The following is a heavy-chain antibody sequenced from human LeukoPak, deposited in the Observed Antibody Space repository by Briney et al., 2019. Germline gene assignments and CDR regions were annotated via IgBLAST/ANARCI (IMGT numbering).Heavy chain of an antibody. CDR1: GGTFKTYV. J-gene: IGHJ4*02. CDR3: ATDRSNHDNFDS. V-gene: IGHV1-69*13. Sequence: SVKVSCKASGGTFKTYVFSWVRQDAGQGLEWMGGISPIFNAVNYAQRFKGRVTITADEGTNTVFMEMTSLTSEDTAVYYCATDRSNHDNFDSWGQGTLITVSS. D-gene: IGHD3-22*01. CDR2: ISPIFNAV.